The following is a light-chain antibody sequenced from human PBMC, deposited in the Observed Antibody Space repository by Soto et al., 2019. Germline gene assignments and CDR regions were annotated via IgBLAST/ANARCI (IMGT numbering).Light chain of an antibody. CDR1: SGHSRYA. Sequence: QLVLTQSPSASASLGSSVKLTCTLSSGHSRYAIAWHQQQPEKGPRYLMKLNSDGSHSKGDGIPARFSGSSSGAERYLIISSLQSEDEDDYYCQTWGTGIHVFGTGTKLTVL. CDR3: QTWGTGIHV. V-gene: IGLV4-69*01. J-gene: IGLJ1*01. CDR2: LNSDGSH.